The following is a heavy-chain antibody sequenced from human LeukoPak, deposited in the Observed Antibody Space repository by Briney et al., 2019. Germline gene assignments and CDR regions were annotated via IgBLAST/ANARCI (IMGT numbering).Heavy chain of an antibody. V-gene: IGHV4-59*08. CDR3: ARHYYDSSGYPNYFHY. J-gene: IGHJ4*02. CDR2: IHYSGST. D-gene: IGHD3-22*01. Sequence: SETLSLTCSVSGGSISSRYWSWIRQPPGKGLEWIGYIHYSGSTDYNPSLKNRVTISVDTSRKQFSLNLNSVTAADTAVYFCARHYYDSSGYPNYFHYWGQGTLVSVSS. CDR1: GGSISSRY.